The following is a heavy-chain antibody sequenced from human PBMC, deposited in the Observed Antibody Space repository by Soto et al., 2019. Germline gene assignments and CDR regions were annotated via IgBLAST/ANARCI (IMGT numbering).Heavy chain of an antibody. Sequence: ASVKVSCKASGYTFTSYGISWVRQAPGQGLEWMGWIGAYNGNTNYAQKLQGRVTMTTDTSTSTAYMELRSLRSDDTAVYYCARVEEYNWNYYYFDYWGQGTLVTVSS. J-gene: IGHJ4*02. D-gene: IGHD1-7*01. CDR3: ARVEEYNWNYYYFDY. V-gene: IGHV1-18*01. CDR2: IGAYNGNT. CDR1: GYTFTSYG.